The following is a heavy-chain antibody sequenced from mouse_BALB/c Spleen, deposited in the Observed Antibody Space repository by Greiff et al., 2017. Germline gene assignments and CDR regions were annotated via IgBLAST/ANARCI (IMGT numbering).Heavy chain of an antibody. V-gene: IGHV5-4*02. CDR1: GFTFSDYY. CDR3: ARGGQLGPFDY. Sequence: EVQLVASGGGLVKPGGSLKLSCAASGFTFSDYYMYWVRQTPEKRLEWVATISDGGSYTYYPDSVKGRFTISRDNAKNNLYLQMSSLKSEDTAMYYCARGGQLGPFDYWGQGTTLTVSS. D-gene: IGHD3-2*01. CDR2: ISDGGSYT. J-gene: IGHJ2*01.